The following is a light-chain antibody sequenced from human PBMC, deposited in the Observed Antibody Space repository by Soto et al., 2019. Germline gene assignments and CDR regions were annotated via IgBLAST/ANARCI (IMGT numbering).Light chain of an antibody. J-gene: IGLJ3*02. CDR1: SNDVGGYNY. V-gene: IGLV2-14*01. CDR2: EVT. CDR3: SSYTTSSVWM. Sequence: QSALTQPASVSGSPGQSITISCTGTSNDVGGYNYVSWYQQHPGKAPKLMISEVTDRPSGVSNRFSGSKSGNTASLTISGLQAEDEADYYCSSYTTSSVWMFGGGTKLTVL.